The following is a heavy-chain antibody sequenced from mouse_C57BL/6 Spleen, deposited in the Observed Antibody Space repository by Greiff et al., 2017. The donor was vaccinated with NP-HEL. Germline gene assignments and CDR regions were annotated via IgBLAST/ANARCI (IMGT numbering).Heavy chain of an antibody. CDR3: ARSNWDEEAWFAY. V-gene: IGHV3-5*01. J-gene: IGHJ3*01. CDR2: IYYSGTI. D-gene: IGHD4-1*01. Sequence: EVHLVESGPGLVKPSQTVFLTCTVTGISITTGNYRWSWIRQFPGNKLEWIGYIYYSGTITYNPSLTSRTTITRDTPKNQFFLEMNSLTAEDTATYYCARSNWDEEAWFAYWGQGTLVTVSA. CDR1: GISITTGNYR.